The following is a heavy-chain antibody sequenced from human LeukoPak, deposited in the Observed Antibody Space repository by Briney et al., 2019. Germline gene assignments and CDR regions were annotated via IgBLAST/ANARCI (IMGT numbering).Heavy chain of an antibody. CDR1: GGTLGSYA. CDR2: IIPIFGTT. Sequence: GASVQVSCNASGGTLGSYAISWVRQAPGQGLEWMGGIIPIFGTTNYTQKFQGRVTITADKSTTTVYMELSSLRSEDTAVYYCARVPGGRTLVTLNRNYYMDVWGKGTTVTVSS. V-gene: IGHV1-69*06. CDR3: ARVPGGRTLVTLNRNYYMDV. J-gene: IGHJ6*03. D-gene: IGHD2-8*02.